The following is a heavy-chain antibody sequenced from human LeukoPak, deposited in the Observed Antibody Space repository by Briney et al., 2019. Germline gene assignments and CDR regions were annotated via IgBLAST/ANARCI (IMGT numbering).Heavy chain of an antibody. Sequence: GWSLSLSCPASGLPFSSYSMNWVRQAAGKGLEWVSSIGSTSGHIYYADSVSGRFTISRDNAKNSLYLRMNSLRAEDMVGYYWRRQAATDYWGLGILVTVSS. V-gene: IGHV3-21*01. CDR1: GLPFSSYS. D-gene: IGHD2-15*01. CDR3: RRQAATDY. CDR2: IGSTSGHI. J-gene: IGHJ4*02.